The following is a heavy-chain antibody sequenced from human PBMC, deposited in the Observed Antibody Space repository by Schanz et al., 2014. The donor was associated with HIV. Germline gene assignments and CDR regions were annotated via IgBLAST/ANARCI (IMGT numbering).Heavy chain of an antibody. CDR2: ISVYNGNT. Sequence: QVQLVQSGAEVKRPGASVKVSCKASDYLFSRYGISWVRQAPGQGLEWMGWISVYNGNTNYAQKVQDRVTMTTDTSTSTVYMDLKSLRSDDTAIYYCARGARYGMDVWGQGTTVIVSS. CDR1: DYLFSRYG. CDR3: ARGARYGMDV. J-gene: IGHJ6*02. V-gene: IGHV1-18*01.